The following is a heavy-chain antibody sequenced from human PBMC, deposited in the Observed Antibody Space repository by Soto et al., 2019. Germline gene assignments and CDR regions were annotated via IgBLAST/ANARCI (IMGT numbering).Heavy chain of an antibody. Sequence: ASVKVSCKASGYTFTTYGISWVRQAPGQGLEWMGWISAYNGNTNYAQKLQGRVTMTTDTSTSTAYMELRSLRFDDTALYYCVRSGDYRSGSYWYFFDYWGQGALVTVSS. CDR2: ISAYNGNT. CDR3: VRSGDYRSGSYWYFFDY. J-gene: IGHJ4*02. CDR1: GYTFTTYG. D-gene: IGHD3-10*01. V-gene: IGHV1-18*01.